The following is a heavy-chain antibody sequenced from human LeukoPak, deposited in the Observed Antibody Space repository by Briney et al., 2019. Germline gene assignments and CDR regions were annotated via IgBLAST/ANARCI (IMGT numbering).Heavy chain of an antibody. Sequence: GALRLSCAASGFTFSSYAMHWVRQAPGKGLEWVAVISYDGGNKYYADSVKGRFTISRDNSKNTLYLQMNSLRAEDTAVYYCARDRNWNYFIDYWGQGTLVTVSS. CDR1: GFTFSSYA. D-gene: IGHD1-7*01. J-gene: IGHJ4*02. CDR3: ARDRNWNYFIDY. CDR2: ISYDGGNK. V-gene: IGHV3-30-3*01.